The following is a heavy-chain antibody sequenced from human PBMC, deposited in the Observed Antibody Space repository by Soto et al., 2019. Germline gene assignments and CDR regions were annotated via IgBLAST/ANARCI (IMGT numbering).Heavy chain of an antibody. CDR1: GYTFTSYG. D-gene: IGHD1-1*01. Sequence: GASVKVSCKASGYTFTSYGISWVRQAPGQGLEWMGWISAYNGNTNYAQKLQGRVTMTTDTSTSTAYMELRSLRSDDTAVYYCARGGRQYNWNDPWRSAYYYYYMDVWGKGTTVTVSS. CDR3: ARGGRQYNWNDPWRSAYYYYYMDV. CDR2: ISAYNGNT. J-gene: IGHJ6*03. V-gene: IGHV1-18*01.